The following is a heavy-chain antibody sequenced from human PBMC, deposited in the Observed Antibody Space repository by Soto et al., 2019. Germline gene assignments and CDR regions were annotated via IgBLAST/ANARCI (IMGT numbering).Heavy chain of an antibody. CDR3: VRGGNPYHYATSGPGTFDK. Sequence: QVQLQESGPGLVKPSQTLSLTCTVSGDSVSGGDSYWSWIRQPPGKALEWIGYTSFSGYTSYTPSLNSRVTISVDMSNFQFSLRLTSVTAEDTAIYYCVRGGNPYHYATSGPGTFDKWGQGTLVSVSS. CDR1: GDSVSGGDSY. D-gene: IGHD3-22*01. J-gene: IGHJ4*02. V-gene: IGHV4-30-4*01. CDR2: TSFSGYT.